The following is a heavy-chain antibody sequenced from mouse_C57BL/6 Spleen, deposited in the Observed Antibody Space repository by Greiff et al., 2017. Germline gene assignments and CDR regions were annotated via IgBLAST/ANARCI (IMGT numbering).Heavy chain of an antibody. V-gene: IGHV1-80*01. CDR3: AKGRAAQAFFDY. Sequence: VQGVESGAELVKPGASVKISCKASGYAFSSYWMNWVKQRPGKGLEWIGQIYPGDGDTNYNGKFKGKATLTADKSSSTAYMQLSSLTSEDSAVYFCAKGRAAQAFFDYWGQGTTLTVSS. CDR1: GYAFSSYW. D-gene: IGHD3-2*02. J-gene: IGHJ2*01. CDR2: IYPGDGDT.